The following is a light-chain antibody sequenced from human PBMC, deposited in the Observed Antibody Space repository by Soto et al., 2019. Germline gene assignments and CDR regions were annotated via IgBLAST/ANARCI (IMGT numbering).Light chain of an antibody. J-gene: IGLJ2*01. V-gene: IGLV2-14*01. CDR1: SNDIGSYNY. CDR2: EVT. Sequence: QAVVTQPASVSGSPGQSITISCTGTSNDIGSYNYVSWYQQHPGKAPKLLIYEVTNRPSGVSLRFSGSKSGNTASLTISGLQPEDESLYHCSSYTSSSARVLFGGGTKLTVL. CDR3: SSYTSSSARVL.